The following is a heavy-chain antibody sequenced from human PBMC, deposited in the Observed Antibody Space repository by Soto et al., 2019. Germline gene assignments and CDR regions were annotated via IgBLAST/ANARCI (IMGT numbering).Heavy chain of an antibody. Sequence: SETLSLTCTVSGGSISTNYWSWIRQPPGKGLEWIAHIYYNGSTYHNPSLKSRITISADASKNQFSLKLSSVTAADTAVYFCARLSGSGDYLLLDSWGQGTLVTVSS. CDR1: GGSISTNY. CDR3: ARLSGSGDYLLLDS. J-gene: IGHJ4*02. V-gene: IGHV4-59*08. CDR2: IYYNGST. D-gene: IGHD3-10*01.